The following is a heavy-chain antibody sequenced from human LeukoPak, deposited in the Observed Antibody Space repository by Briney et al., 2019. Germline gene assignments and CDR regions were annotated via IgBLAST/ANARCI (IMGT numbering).Heavy chain of an antibody. J-gene: IGHJ4*02. Sequence: PSETLSLTCTVSGGSISSYYWSWIRQPPGKGLEWIGYIYYTGSTNYNPSLKSRVTISVDTSKNQFSLKLSSVTAADTAVYYCARIDNWNYYFDYWGQGTLVTVFS. CDR1: GGSISSYY. D-gene: IGHD1-1*01. CDR2: IYYTGST. V-gene: IGHV4-59*01. CDR3: ARIDNWNYYFDY.